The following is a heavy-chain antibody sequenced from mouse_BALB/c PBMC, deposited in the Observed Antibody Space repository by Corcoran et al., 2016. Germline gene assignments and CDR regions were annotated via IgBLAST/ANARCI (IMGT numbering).Heavy chain of an antibody. CDR1: GYTFTNYG. Sequence: QIQLVQSGPELKKPGETVKISCKASGYTFTNYGMNWVKQAPGKGLKWMGWINTYTGEPTYADDFKGRFAFSLETSASTAYLQINNLKNEDTATYFCARAPLDCYAMDYWGQGTSVTVSS. J-gene: IGHJ4*01. V-gene: IGHV9-3-1*01. CDR2: INTYTGEP. CDR3: ARAPLDCYAMDY.